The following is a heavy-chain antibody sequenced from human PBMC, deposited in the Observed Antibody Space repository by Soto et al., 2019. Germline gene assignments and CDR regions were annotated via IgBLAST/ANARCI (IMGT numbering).Heavy chain of an antibody. CDR3: ARDAVGDYAYFQY. CDR2: IFYSGST. D-gene: IGHD1-26*01. J-gene: IGHJ1*01. V-gene: IGHV4-59*01. CDR1: GGSISTYY. Sequence: QVQLQESGPGLVKPSETLSLTCTVSGGSISTYYWSWVRQPPGQGLEWIGFIFYSGSTNYNPSLKSRVTMSVDTSKNQFSLKLSSVTAADTAVYYCARDAVGDYAYFQYWGQGTLVTVSS.